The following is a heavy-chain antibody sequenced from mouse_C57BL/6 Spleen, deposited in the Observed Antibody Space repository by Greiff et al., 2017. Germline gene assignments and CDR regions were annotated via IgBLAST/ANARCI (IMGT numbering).Heavy chain of an antibody. CDR1: GYTFTSYW. J-gene: IGHJ2*01. D-gene: IGHD3-3*01. V-gene: IGHV1-61*01. CDR3: ARGAGTDYFDY. Sequence: QVQLQQPGAELVRPGSSVKLSCKASGYTFTSYWMDWVKQRPGQGLEWIGNIYPSDSETHYNQKFKDKATLTVDKSSSTAYMQLSSLTSEDSAVYYCARGAGTDYFDYWGQGTTLTVSS. CDR2: IYPSDSET.